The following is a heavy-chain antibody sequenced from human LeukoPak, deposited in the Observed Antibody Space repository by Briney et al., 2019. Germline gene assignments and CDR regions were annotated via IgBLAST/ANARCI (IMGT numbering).Heavy chain of an antibody. V-gene: IGHV3-21*01. CDR2: ISSSSSYI. D-gene: IGHD3-22*01. Sequence: GGSLRLSCAASGFTFSSYEMNWVRQAPGKGLEWVSSISSSSSYIYYADSVKGRFTISRDNAKNSLYLQMNSLRAEDTAVYYCARDPTYYYDSSSYSPFDYWGQGTLVTVSS. J-gene: IGHJ4*02. CDR3: ARDPTYYYDSSSYSPFDY. CDR1: GFTFSSYE.